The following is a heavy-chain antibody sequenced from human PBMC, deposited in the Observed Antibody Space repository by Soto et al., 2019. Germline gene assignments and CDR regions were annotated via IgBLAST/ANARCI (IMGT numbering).Heavy chain of an antibody. CDR1: GGSISSYY. CDR3: ARRYGGNFDY. Sequence: ASETLSLTCTVSGGSISSYYWSWIRQPPGKGLEWIGYIYYSGSTNYNPSLKSRVTISVDTSKNQFSLKVSSVTAADKAVYYCARRYGGNFDYWGQGTLVTV. J-gene: IGHJ4*02. V-gene: IGHV4-59*01. D-gene: IGHD1-26*01. CDR2: IYYSGST.